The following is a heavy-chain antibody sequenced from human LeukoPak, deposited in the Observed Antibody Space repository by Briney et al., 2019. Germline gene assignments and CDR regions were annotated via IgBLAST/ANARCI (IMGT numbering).Heavy chain of an antibody. D-gene: IGHD6-19*01. Sequence: ASVKVSCKASGGTFSSYAISLVRQAPGQGLEWMGILNPSDGSTSYAQKFQGRVTMTRDTSTSTVYMELSSLRSEDTAVYYCARAVPGPFFDYWGQGTLVTVSS. CDR3: ARAVPGPFFDY. V-gene: IGHV1-46*01. J-gene: IGHJ4*02. CDR2: LNPSDGST. CDR1: GGTFSSYA.